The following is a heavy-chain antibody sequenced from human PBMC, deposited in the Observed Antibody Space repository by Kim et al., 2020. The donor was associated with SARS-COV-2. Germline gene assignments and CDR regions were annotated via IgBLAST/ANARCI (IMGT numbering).Heavy chain of an antibody. D-gene: IGHD3-22*01. J-gene: IGHJ4*02. CDR3: AKDSYYYDSSGYGRVHYFDY. Sequence: GGSLRLSCAASGFTFSSYGMHWVRQAPGKGLEGVAVIWYDGSNKYYADSVKGRFTISRDNSKNTLYLQMNSLRAEDTAVYYCAKDSYYYDSSGYGRVHYFDYWGQGTLVTVSS. CDR1: GFTFSSYG. V-gene: IGHV3-33*06. CDR2: IWYDGSNK.